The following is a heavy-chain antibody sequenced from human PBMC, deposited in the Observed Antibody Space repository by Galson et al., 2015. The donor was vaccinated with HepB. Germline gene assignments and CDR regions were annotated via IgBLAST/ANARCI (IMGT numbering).Heavy chain of an antibody. J-gene: IGHJ4*02. CDR3: ARARYSSSPPDY. CDR2: ISGYSDDA. Sequence: SVKVSCKASGYSFTNYGVSWVRRAPGQGLEWMGWISGYSDDANYAQNLQGRVTMTTETSTNTAYLELKSLKSDDTALYYCARARYSSSPPDYWGQGTLVTVSS. V-gene: IGHV1-18*01. CDR1: GYSFTNYG. D-gene: IGHD2-15*01.